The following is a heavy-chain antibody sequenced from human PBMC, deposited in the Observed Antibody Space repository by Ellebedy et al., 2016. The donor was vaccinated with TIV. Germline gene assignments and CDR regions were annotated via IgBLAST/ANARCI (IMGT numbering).Heavy chain of an antibody. Sequence: GESLKISCAASGFTFSSYAMHWVRQAPGKGLEWVAVISYDGSNKYYADSVKGRFTISRDNSKNTLYLQMNSLGAEDTAVYYCARGALWFGEGWFDPWGQGTLVTVSS. V-gene: IGHV3-30*01. CDR2: ISYDGSNK. J-gene: IGHJ5*02. CDR1: GFTFSSYA. CDR3: ARGALWFGEGWFDP. D-gene: IGHD3-10*01.